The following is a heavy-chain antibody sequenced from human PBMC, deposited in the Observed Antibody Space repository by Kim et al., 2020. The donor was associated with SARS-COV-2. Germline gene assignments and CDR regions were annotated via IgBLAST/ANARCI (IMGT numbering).Heavy chain of an antibody. Sequence: ASVKVSCKASGYTFTSYDINWVRQATGQGLEWMVWMNPNSGNTGYAQKFQGRVTMTRNTSISTAYMELSSLRSEDTAVYYCARGPDDYGVDFDYWGQGTLVTVSS. CDR1: GYTFTSYD. CDR3: ARGPDDYGVDFDY. V-gene: IGHV1-8*01. CDR2: MNPNSGNT. D-gene: IGHD4-17*01. J-gene: IGHJ4*02.